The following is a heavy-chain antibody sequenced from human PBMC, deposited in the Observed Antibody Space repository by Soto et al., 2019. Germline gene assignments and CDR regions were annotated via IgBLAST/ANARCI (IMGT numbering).Heavy chain of an antibody. CDR1: GGSVSSGSYY. CDR2: IYYSGST. J-gene: IGHJ4*02. CDR3: ARAMTTVTTIDY. D-gene: IGHD4-17*01. V-gene: IGHV4-61*01. Sequence: PSETLSLTCTVSGGSVSSGSYYWSWIRQPPGKGLEWIGYIYYSGSTNYNPSLKSRVTISVDTSKNQFSLKLSSVTAADTAVYYCARAMTTVTTIDYWGQGTLVTVSS.